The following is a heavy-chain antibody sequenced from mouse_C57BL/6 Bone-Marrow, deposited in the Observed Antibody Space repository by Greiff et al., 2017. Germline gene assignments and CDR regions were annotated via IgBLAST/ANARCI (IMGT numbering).Heavy chain of an antibody. J-gene: IGHJ3*01. CDR3: ARWHYEYSWFAY. CDR1: GYSFTGYF. V-gene: IGHV1-20*01. D-gene: IGHD2-4*01. CDR2: INPYNGDT. Sequence: EVQGVESGPELVKPGDSVKISCKASGYSFTGYFMNWVMQSHGKSLEWIGRINPYNGDTFYNQKFKGKATLTVDKSSSTAHMELRSLTSEDSAVYYCARWHYEYSWFAYWGQGTLVTVSA.